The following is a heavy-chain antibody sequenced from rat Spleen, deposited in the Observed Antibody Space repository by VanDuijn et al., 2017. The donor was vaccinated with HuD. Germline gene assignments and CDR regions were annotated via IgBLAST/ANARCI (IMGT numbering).Heavy chain of an antibody. J-gene: IGHJ2*01. CDR3: VRQWAD. D-gene: IGHD1-7*01. CDR1: GFTFSDYY. CDR2: ISYDGSRT. V-gene: IGHV5-7*01. Sequence: EVQLVESGGGLVQPGRSLKLSCAASGFTFSDYYMAWVRQAPKKGLEWVASISYDGSRTYYRDSVKGRFTISRDTAKSTLFLQMDSLRSEDTATYYCVRQWADWGQGVMVTVSS.